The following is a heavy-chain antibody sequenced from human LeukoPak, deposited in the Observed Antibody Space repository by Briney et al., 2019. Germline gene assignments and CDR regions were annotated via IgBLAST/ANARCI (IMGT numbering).Heavy chain of an antibody. J-gene: IGHJ1*01. CDR1: GFTVSSNY. D-gene: IGHD2/OR15-2a*01. Sequence: GRSLRLSCAASGFTVSSNYMSWVRQAPGKGLEWVSVIYSGGSTYYADSVKGRFTISRGNSKNTLYLQMNSLRAEDTAVYYCARNNDYLTWGQGTLVTVSS. CDR2: IYSGGST. CDR3: ARNNDYLT. V-gene: IGHV3-53*01.